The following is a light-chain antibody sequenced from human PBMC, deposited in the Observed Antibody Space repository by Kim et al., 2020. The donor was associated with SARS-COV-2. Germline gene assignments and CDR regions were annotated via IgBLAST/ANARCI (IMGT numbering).Light chain of an antibody. Sequence: SPGERATLSCWASQSVSSSYLAWYQQKPGQAPRLLIYGASSMATGIPDRFSGSGSGTDFTLTISRLEPEDFAVYYCQQYGSSPRTFGQGTKVDIK. V-gene: IGKV3-20*01. CDR1: QSVSSSY. CDR2: GAS. CDR3: QQYGSSPRT. J-gene: IGKJ1*01.